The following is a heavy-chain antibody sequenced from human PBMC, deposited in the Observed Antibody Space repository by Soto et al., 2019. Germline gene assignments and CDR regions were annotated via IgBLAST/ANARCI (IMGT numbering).Heavy chain of an antibody. Sequence: QVQLQESGPGLVKPSETLSLTCTVSGGSISSYYWSWIRQPPGKGLEWIGYIYYSGSTNYNPSLKSRVTISVDTSKNQFSLKLSSVTAADTAVYYCARDLGDWYFDPWGRGTLVTVSS. CDR3: ARDLGDWYFDP. V-gene: IGHV4-59*01. J-gene: IGHJ2*01. CDR2: IYYSGST. CDR1: GGSISSYY.